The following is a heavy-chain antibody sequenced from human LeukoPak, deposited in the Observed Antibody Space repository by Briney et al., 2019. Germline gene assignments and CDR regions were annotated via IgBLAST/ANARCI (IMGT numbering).Heavy chain of an antibody. J-gene: IGHJ3*02. CDR3: ATSITMIPTDTFDI. CDR2: FDPEDGET. D-gene: IGHD3-22*01. Sequence: ASVKVSCKVSGYTLTELSMHWVRQAPGKGLEWMGGFDPEDGETIHAQKFQGRVTMTEDTSTDTAYMELSSLRSEDTAVYYCATSITMIPTDTFDIWGQGTMVTVSS. CDR1: GYTLTELS. V-gene: IGHV1-24*01.